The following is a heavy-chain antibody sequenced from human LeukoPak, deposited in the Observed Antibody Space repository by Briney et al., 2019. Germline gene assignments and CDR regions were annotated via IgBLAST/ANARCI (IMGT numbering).Heavy chain of an antibody. CDR1: GYTFTSYD. V-gene: IGHV1-8*03. CDR2: MNPNSGNT. Sequence: ASVKVSCKASGYTFTSYDIHWVRQATGQGLEWMGWMNPNSGNTGYAQKFQGRVTITRNTSISTAYMELSSLRSEDTAVYYCARVSSPIAAAAPPDYWGQGTLVTVSS. D-gene: IGHD6-13*01. J-gene: IGHJ4*02. CDR3: ARVSSPIAAAAPPDY.